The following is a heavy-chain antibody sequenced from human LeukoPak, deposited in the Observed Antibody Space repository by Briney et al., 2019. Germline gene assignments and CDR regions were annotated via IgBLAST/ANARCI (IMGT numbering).Heavy chain of an antibody. D-gene: IGHD4-23*01. V-gene: IGHV1-69*13. CDR2: IIPIFGTA. CDR3: AREQNPNDYGGNSAGLWYFDL. CDR1: GGTFSSYA. J-gene: IGHJ2*01. Sequence: ASVKVSCKASGGTFSSYAISWVRQAPGQGLEWMGGIIPIFGTANYAQKFQGRVTITADESTSTAHMELSSLRSEDTAVYYCAREQNPNDYGGNSAGLWYFDLWGRGTLVTVSS.